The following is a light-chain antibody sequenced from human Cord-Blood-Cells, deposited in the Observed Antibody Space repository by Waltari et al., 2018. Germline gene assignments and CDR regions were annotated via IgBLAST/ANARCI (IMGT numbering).Light chain of an antibody. CDR2: DVS. CDR1: SRDVGGYNY. CDR3: SSYTSSSTLV. J-gene: IGLJ1*01. V-gene: IGLV2-14*01. Sequence: QSALTQPASVSGSPGQSITISCTGTSRDVGGYNYVSWYQQHPGKAPNLMIYDVSNRPSGVSNRFSGSKSGNTASLTISGLQAEDEADYDCSSYTSSSTLVFGTGTKVTVL.